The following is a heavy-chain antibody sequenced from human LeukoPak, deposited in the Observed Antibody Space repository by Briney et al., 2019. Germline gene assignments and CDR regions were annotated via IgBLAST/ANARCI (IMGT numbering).Heavy chain of an antibody. Sequence: PSETQSLTCTVSGYSISRGYSWGWIRQPPGKGLEWIGNIYHSGSTNYSPSLKSRVTISVDTSKNQFSLKLSSVTAADTAVYFCAREDYYNSGGYYLDYWGQGTLVTVFS. CDR1: GYSISRGYS. V-gene: IGHV4-38-2*02. D-gene: IGHD3-22*01. CDR3: AREDYYNSGGYYLDY. CDR2: IYHSGST. J-gene: IGHJ4*02.